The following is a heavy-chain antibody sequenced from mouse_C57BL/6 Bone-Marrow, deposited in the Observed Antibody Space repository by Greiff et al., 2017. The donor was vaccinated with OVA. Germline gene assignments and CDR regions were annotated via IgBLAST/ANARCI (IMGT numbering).Heavy chain of an antibody. CDR3: ARNGITTVVANPYYFDY. J-gene: IGHJ2*01. CDR2: IWTGGGT. CDR1: GFSLTSYA. D-gene: IGHD1-1*01. Sequence: QVQLQQSGPGLVAPSQSLSITCTVSGFSLTSYAISWVRQPPGKGLEWLGVIWTGGGTNYNSALKSRLSISKDNSKSQVFLKMSSLQTDDTARDXCARNGITTVVANPYYFDYWGQGTTLTVSS. V-gene: IGHV2-9-1*01.